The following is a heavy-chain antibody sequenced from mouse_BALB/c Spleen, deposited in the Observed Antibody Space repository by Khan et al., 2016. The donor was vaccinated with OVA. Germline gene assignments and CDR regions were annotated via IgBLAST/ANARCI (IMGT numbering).Heavy chain of an antibody. Sequence: QVQLKQSGAELARPGASVKMSCKASGYTFTSNTMHWVKQRPGQGLEWIGYINPRSSYTNYNQKFKDKATLTADKSSRTAYMQLSSLTFEDSAVYYCARRTTGYAMDYWGQGTSVTVSS. CDR1: GYTFTSNT. J-gene: IGHJ4*01. V-gene: IGHV1-4*01. CDR2: INPRSSYT. D-gene: IGHD2-14*01. CDR3: ARRTTGYAMDY.